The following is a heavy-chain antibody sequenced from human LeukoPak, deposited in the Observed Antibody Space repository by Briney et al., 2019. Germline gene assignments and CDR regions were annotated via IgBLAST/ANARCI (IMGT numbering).Heavy chain of an antibody. CDR3: ARLYSSWVEGDPIDY. CDR2: IRSKAYGGTT. CDR1: GFTFGDYA. V-gene: IGHV3-49*04. Sequence: PGGSLRLSCTASGFTFGDYAMSWVRQAPGKGLEWVGFIRSKAYGGTTEYAASVKGRFTISRDDSKSIAYLQMNSLKTEDTAVYYCARLYSSWVEGDPIDYWGQGTLVTVSS. J-gene: IGHJ4*02. D-gene: IGHD6-6*01.